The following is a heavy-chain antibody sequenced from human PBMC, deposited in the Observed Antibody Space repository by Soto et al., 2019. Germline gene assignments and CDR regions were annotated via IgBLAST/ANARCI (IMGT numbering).Heavy chain of an antibody. CDR3: ARVRRRYSYGYLYYFDY. CDR1: GGSISSSNW. V-gene: IGHV4-4*02. CDR2: IYHSGST. J-gene: IGHJ4*02. Sequence: SETLSLTCAVSGGSISSSNWWSWVRQPPGKGLEWIGEIYHSGSTNYNPSLKSRVTISVDKSKNQFSLKLSSVTAADTAVYYCARVRRRYSYGYLYYFDYWGQGTLVTV. D-gene: IGHD5-18*01.